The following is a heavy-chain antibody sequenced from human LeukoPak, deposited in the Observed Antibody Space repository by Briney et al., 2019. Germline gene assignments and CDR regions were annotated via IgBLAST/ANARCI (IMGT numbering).Heavy chain of an antibody. Sequence: GGSLRLSCAASGFTFSSYSMNWVRQAPGKGLEWVSSISSSSSYIYYADSVKGRFTISRDNAKNSLYLQMNSLRAEDTAVYYCARASGSSWYPGAFDIWGQGTMVTVSS. CDR2: ISSSSSYI. CDR1: GFTFSSYS. V-gene: IGHV3-21*01. CDR3: ARASGSSWYPGAFDI. J-gene: IGHJ3*02. D-gene: IGHD6-13*01.